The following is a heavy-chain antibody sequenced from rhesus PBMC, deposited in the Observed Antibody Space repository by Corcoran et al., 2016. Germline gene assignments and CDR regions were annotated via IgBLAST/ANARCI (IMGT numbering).Heavy chain of an antibody. Sequence: QVQLQESGPGLVKPSETLSLTCAVSGGSISSSNWWSWLRQSPGKGLEWIGYIYGVIGTTRSNPSLQSRVTISTDTSKNQFSLKLSSGTPSDTALYYCARRLATVTLSYFDYWGQGVLVTVSS. D-gene: IGHD5-36*02. V-gene: IGHV4S7*01. CDR2: IYGVIGTT. CDR3: ARRLATVTLSYFDY. CDR1: GGSISSSNW. J-gene: IGHJ4*01.